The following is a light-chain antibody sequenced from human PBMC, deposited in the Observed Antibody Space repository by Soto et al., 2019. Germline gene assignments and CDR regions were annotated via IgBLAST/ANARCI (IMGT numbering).Light chain of an antibody. V-gene: IGKV1-5*03. CDR1: QSISTW. Sequence: DIQMTQSPSTLSASVGARVTITCRASQSISTWLAWYQQKPGKAPKLLIYKASRLRNGVPSRFSGSGSGTEFTLTISSLQPDDFASYYCQQYNGYPHTFGQGTKLEIK. J-gene: IGKJ2*01. CDR2: KAS. CDR3: QQYNGYPHT.